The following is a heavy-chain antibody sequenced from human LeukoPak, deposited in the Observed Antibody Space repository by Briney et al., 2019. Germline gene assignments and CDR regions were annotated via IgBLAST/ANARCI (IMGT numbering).Heavy chain of an antibody. CDR2: ISYDGGIE. J-gene: IGHJ5*02. Sequence: PGRSLRLSCAASGFTFSDYGMHWVRQAPGKGLEWVAVISYDGGIEYYVDSVKGRFTISRDSSKNTLYLQLNSLRAEDTAVYYCARVPNCSSTSCYKTFDPWGQGTLVTVSS. CDR3: ARVPNCSSTSCYKTFDP. V-gene: IGHV3-30*03. D-gene: IGHD2-2*02. CDR1: GFTFSDYG.